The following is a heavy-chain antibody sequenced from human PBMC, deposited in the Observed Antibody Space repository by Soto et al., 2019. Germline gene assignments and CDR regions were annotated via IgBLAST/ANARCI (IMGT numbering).Heavy chain of an antibody. CDR3: TTDYGIYYYYYGMDV. V-gene: IGHV3-15*01. D-gene: IGHD3-16*01. J-gene: IGHJ6*02. CDR1: GFTLSSYA. CDR2: IKSTTDGGTT. Sequence: SVSISCAASGFTLSSYAMSWVRQSPGKGLEWVGRIKSTTDGGTTDYAAPVKGRFTISRDDSKNTLYLQMNSLKTEDTAVYYCTTDYGIYYYYYGMDVWGQGNTVTVSS.